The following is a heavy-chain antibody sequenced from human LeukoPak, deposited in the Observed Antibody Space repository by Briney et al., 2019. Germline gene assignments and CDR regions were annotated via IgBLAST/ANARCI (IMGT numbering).Heavy chain of an antibody. Sequence: SETLSLTCTVSGGSISSGDFYWSWIRQPPGKGLEWIGYIYYSGSTYYNPSLKSRLTISMDTSKNQFSLRLSSVTAADTAVYYCVRFGGVSSSWSDYWGQGTLVTVPS. V-gene: IGHV4-30-4*08. CDR3: VRFGGVSSSWSDY. CDR1: GGSISSGDFY. CDR2: IYYSGST. J-gene: IGHJ4*02. D-gene: IGHD6-13*01.